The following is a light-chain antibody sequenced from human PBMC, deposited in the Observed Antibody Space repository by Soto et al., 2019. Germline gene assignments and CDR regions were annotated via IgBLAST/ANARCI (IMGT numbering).Light chain of an antibody. J-gene: IGLJ2*01. CDR2: DVS. CDR1: SSDVGGYNY. V-gene: IGLV2-14*03. Sequence: QSALTQPASVSGSPGQSITISCTGTSSDVGGYNYVSWYQQHPGKAPKLMIYDVSNRPSGVSNRFSGSKSVNTASLTISGLQAEDEADDYCSSYTSSSTVVFGGGTKLTVL. CDR3: SSYTSSSTVV.